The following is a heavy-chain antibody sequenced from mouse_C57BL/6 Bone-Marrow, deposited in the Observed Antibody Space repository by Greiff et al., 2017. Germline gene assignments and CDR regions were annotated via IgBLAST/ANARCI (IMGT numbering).Heavy chain of an antibody. J-gene: IGHJ4*01. CDR1: GFTFTDYY. CDR3: AKQLRLPDYYAMDY. V-gene: IGHV1-36*01. CDR2: VYPYNGGT. D-gene: IGHD3-2*02. Sequence: SGPVLVKPGPSVKISCKASGFTFTDYYMHWVKQSHGKSLEWIGLVYPYNGGTSYNQKFKGKATLTVDTSSSTAYMELNSLTSEYSAVYYCAKQLRLPDYYAMDYWGQGTSVTVSA.